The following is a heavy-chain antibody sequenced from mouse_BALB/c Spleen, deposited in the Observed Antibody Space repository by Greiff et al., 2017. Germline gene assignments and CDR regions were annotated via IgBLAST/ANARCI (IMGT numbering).Heavy chain of an antibody. Sequence: EVQLVESGPGLVKPSQSLSLTCTVTGYSITSDYAWYWLRQFPGNKLEWMGYISYSGSTSYNPSLKSRISITRDTSKNQFFLQLNSVTTEDTATYYCAREGAYWYFDVWGAGTTVTVSS. V-gene: IGHV3-2*02. CDR2: ISYSGST. CDR1: GYSITSDYA. J-gene: IGHJ1*01. CDR3: AREGAYWYFDV.